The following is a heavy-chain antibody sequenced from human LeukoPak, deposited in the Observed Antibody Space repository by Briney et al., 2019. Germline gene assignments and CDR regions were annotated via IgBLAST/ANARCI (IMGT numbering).Heavy chain of an antibody. CDR2: INPKRGGT. CDR3: ARVRYDYGAKDIDY. J-gene: IGHJ4*02. D-gene: IGHD4-23*01. Sequence: ASVKVSCTASGYIFNDYYIHWVRQAPGQGLEWMGWINPKRGGTKYVQKFQGRVTMTSDTSMSTVYMEMSRLRSDDTAVYYCARVRYDYGAKDIDYWGQGTLVTVSS. CDR1: GYIFNDYY. V-gene: IGHV1-2*02.